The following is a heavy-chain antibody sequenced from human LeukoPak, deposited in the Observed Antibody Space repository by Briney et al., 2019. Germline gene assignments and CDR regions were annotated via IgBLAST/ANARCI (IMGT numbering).Heavy chain of an antibody. CDR1: GGTFSNFA. J-gene: IGHJ4*02. CDR3: AREMGDREFYFDY. CDR2: IIPIVDVT. D-gene: IGHD3-10*01. V-gene: IGHV1-69*04. Sequence: SVKVSCKASGGTFSNFAFSWVRQAPGQGLQWVGRIIPIVDVTSYAQNFKGRVTNTADESTTTAYMELSSLRSEDTAVYYCAREMGDREFYFDYWGQGTLVTVSS.